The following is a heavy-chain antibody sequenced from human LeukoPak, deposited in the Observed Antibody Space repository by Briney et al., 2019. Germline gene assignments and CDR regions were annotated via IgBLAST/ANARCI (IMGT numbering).Heavy chain of an antibody. CDR2: LTDSGGCT. CDR3: ARVRYYGSGSYWFDP. Sequence: GGSLRLSCAVSGITLTYYRMSWVRQAPAKGLEFVAALTDSGGCTNYPDSLKGRFTISRDNPKNTLFLQINSQRAEDTAVYYCARVRYYGSGSYWFDPWGQGTLHSVST. D-gene: IGHD3-10*01. V-gene: IGHV3-23*01. J-gene: IGHJ5*02. CDR1: GITLTYYR.